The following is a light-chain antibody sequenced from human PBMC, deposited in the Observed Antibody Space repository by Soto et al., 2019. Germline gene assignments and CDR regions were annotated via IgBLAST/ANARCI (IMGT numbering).Light chain of an antibody. CDR2: EVS. CDR3: SSYTSSSSYV. J-gene: IGLJ1*01. CDR1: SSDVGGYNY. Sequence: QSVLTQPASVSGSPGQSITIYCTVTSSDVGGYNYVSWYQQHPGKAPKLMIYEVSNRPSGVSNRFSGSKSCNTASLTISGRQAEDEADYYCSSYTSSSSYVFGTGTKVTVL. V-gene: IGLV2-14*01.